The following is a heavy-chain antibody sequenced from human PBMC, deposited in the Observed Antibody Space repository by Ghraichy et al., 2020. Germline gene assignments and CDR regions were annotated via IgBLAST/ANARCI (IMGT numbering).Heavy chain of an antibody. CDR2: INYSGGT. CDR1: GGSVTSDTNY. D-gene: IGHD2-21*02. V-gene: IGHV4-61*01. J-gene: IGHJ6*02. CDR3: ASPNPAYNGGDCYSSYYFGMDV. Sequence: ETLSLTCSVSGGSVTSDTNYWNWIRQPPGKGLEGIGYINYSGGTNYNPSLKSRVAISVDTYKNQFSLRLSPVTAADTAVYYCASPNPAYNGGDCYSSYYFGMDVWGQWTTVTVSS.